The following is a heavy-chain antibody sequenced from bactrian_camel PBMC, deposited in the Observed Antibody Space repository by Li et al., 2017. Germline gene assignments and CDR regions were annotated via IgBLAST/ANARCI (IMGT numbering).Heavy chain of an antibody. V-gene: IGHV3S40*01. D-gene: IGHD7*01. Sequence: VQLVESGGGSVQAGGSLKLSCAASGFTFSSYAMIWVRQAPGKGLEWVSTINSGGSSTYYADSVKGRFTISRDIAKNILYLQLDSLKTEDTATYYCAKHPDGGWNYGIDYWGKGTQVTVS. J-gene: IGHJ7*01. CDR1: GFTFSSYA. CDR2: INSGGSST.